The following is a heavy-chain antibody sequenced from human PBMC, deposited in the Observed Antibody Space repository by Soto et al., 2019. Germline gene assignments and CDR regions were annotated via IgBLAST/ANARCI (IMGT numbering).Heavy chain of an antibody. V-gene: IGHV3-30*18. CDR2: ISYDGSNK. D-gene: IGHD6-6*01. CDR1: GFTFSSYG. J-gene: IGHJ6*02. CDR3: AKDQALPSSSSHYYYGMEV. Sequence: WGSLRLSCSPSGFTFSSYGMNWVRQAPGKGLEWVAVISYDGSNKYYADSVKGRFTSSRDNSKNTMYLQMNTLRAEDTAVYYCAKDQALPSSSSHYYYGMEVWGQGTTVTVSS.